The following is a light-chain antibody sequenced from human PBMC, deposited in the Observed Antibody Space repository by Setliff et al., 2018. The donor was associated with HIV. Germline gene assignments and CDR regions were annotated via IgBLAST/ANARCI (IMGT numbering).Light chain of an antibody. J-gene: IGLJ1*01. CDR1: SSDIGDYNY. CDR3: SSHTSNSTFHV. V-gene: IGLV2-14*01. CDR2: DVS. Sequence: QSALAQPASVSGSPGQAITFSCTGTSSDIGDYNYVSWFQQHPAKAPKVMIYDVSKRPSGVSNRFSGSKSGNTASLTISGLQAEGEADYYCSSHTSNSTFHVFGTGTKVTVL.